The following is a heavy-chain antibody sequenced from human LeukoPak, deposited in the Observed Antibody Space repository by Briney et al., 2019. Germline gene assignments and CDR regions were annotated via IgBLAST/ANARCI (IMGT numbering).Heavy chain of an antibody. D-gene: IGHD4-17*01. CDR3: ARSNGDYGDYVSNFDY. Sequence: ASVKVSCKASGYTFTKYYIHWVRQAPGQGLEWMGLINPGGDNTNYAQNFQGRVTMTRDMSTSTVYMELSSLRSEDTAVYYCARSNGDYGDYVSNFDYWGQGTLVTVSS. CDR1: GYTFTKYY. V-gene: IGHV1-46*01. J-gene: IGHJ4*02. CDR2: INPGGDNT.